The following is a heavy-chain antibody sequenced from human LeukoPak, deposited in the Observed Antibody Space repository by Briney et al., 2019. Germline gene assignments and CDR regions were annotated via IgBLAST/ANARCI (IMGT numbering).Heavy chain of an antibody. V-gene: IGHV4-59*01. CDR2: IYYTGST. CDR1: GGSISSYY. Sequence: SETLSLTCTVSGGSISSYYWSWIRQPPGKGLEWIGYIYYTGSTNYNPSLKSRVTISVDTSKNQFSLKLSSVTAADTAVYYCARSGKSAYILDYWGQGTLVTVSS. CDR3: ARSGKSAYILDY. J-gene: IGHJ4*02. D-gene: IGHD3-16*01.